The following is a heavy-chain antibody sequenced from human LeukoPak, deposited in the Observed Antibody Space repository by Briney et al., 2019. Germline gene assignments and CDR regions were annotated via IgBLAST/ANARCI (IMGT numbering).Heavy chain of an antibody. CDR3: AKGSSGYFADL. Sequence: GGSLRLSCAASGFIFINYGLIWVRQAPGKGLEWVSAISNDGGGTQYADFVEGRFTISRDNSKNTLFLQMSSLRAEDTALYYCAKGSSGYFADLWGQGTLVTVSS. CDR2: ISNDGGGT. V-gene: IGHV3-23*01. J-gene: IGHJ5*02. CDR1: GFIFINYG. D-gene: IGHD3-22*01.